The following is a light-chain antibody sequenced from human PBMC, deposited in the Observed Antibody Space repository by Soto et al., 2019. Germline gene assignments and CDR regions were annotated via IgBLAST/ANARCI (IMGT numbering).Light chain of an antibody. V-gene: IGLV4-60*03. J-gene: IGLJ3*02. CDR3: ETADTNTRV. Sequence: QLVLTQSSSASASLGSSVKLTCTLSSGHSSYIIAWHQQQPGKAPRYLMKVERSGSYNKWSGVPDRFSGSSSGADRYLTISNLQSEDEADYSCETADTNTRVFGGGTKLTVL. CDR1: SGHSSYI. CDR2: VERSGSY.